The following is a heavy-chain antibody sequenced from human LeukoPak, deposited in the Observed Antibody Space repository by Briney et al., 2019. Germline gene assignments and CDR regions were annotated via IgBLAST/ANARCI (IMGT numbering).Heavy chain of an antibody. D-gene: IGHD1-26*01. Sequence: ASMKVSCKASGYTFTSYYMHWVRQAPGQGLEWMGLINPTGGSTGYAQKFQGRVTMTRDMSTSTDYMELSSLRSEVTAIYYCARDNSVGDNAWWFDPWGQGTLVTVSS. CDR1: GYTFTSYY. V-gene: IGHV1-46*01. CDR2: INPTGGST. J-gene: IGHJ5*02. CDR3: ARDNSVGDNAWWFDP.